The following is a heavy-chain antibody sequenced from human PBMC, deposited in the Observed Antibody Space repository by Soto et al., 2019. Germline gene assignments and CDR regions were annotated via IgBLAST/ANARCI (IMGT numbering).Heavy chain of an antibody. Sequence: SETLSLTCTVSGGPISSSGYYWGWIRQPPGKGLEWIGSIYYSERTFYNPSLQSRVTIYVDTSRNQFSLKVTSLTAADTAVYYCASGYIAEHPGLDYWGQGTLVTVSS. CDR3: ASGYIAEHPGLDY. J-gene: IGHJ4*02. CDR2: IYYSERT. V-gene: IGHV4-39*01. D-gene: IGHD6-13*01. CDR1: GGPISSSGYY.